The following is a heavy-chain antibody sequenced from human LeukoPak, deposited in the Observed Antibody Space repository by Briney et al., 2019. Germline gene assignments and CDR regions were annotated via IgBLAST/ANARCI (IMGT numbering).Heavy chain of an antibody. CDR3: ARGGSGSYYLYFDY. CDR2: INPKSGGT. V-gene: IGHV1-2*02. D-gene: IGHD3-10*01. Sequence: ASVKVSCKASGFSFTGWYMHWVRQAPGQGLEWMGWINPKSGGTRYVQKFQGRVTMTGDTSISTAYMELSRLRSDDTAVYYCARGGSGSYYLYFDYWGEGTMVPSPQ. CDR1: GFSFTGWY. J-gene: IGHJ4*02.